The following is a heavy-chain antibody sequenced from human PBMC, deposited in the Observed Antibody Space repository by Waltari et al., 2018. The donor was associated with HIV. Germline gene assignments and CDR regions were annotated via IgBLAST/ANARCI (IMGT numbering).Heavy chain of an antibody. CDR3: ARGWFDS. CDR2: ISNSGSPI. J-gene: IGHJ5*01. V-gene: IGHV3-48*03. CDR1: GFRLRSYE. Sequence: EVQLVESGGGLVQPGGSLRLSWAASGFRLRSYEMNWVRQAPGKGLEWISYISNSGSPIYYAGSVRGRFTISRDSDKNSLFLQMNSLRVEDTAVYYCARGWFDSWGQGTMVTVSS.